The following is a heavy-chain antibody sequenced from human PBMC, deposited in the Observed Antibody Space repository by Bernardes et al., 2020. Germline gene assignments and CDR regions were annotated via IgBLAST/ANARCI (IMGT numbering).Heavy chain of an antibody. CDR3: ARKGEQQLAFDY. CDR2: IYYSGST. J-gene: IGHJ4*02. CDR1: GGSISSSSYY. V-gene: IGHV4-39*01. Sequence: SETLSLTCTVSGGSISSSSYYWGWIRQPPGKGLEWIGSIYYSGSTYYNPSLKSRVTISVDTSKNQFSLKLSSVTAADTAVYYCARKGEQQLAFDYWGQGTLVTVSS. D-gene: IGHD6-13*01.